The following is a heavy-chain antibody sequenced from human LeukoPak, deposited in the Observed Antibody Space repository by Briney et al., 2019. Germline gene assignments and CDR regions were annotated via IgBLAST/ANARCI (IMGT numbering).Heavy chain of an antibody. D-gene: IGHD3-9*01. CDR1: GLPLSSYE. Sequence: GGSLRLPCAASGLPLSSYEMNWLRQAPGKGLAWVSYISRIRSTIYYADSVKGRFTISRDSSKNTLYLQMNSLRADDTAVYYCAKWGDYDVLTGYYVSDFWGQGTLVTVSS. CDR2: ISRIRSTI. CDR3: AKWGDYDVLTGYYVSDF. J-gene: IGHJ4*02. V-gene: IGHV3-48*03.